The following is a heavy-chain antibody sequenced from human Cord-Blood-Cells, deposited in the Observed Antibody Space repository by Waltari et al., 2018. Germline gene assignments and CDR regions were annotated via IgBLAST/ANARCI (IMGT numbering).Heavy chain of an antibody. D-gene: IGHD2-21*02. CDR2: IIPIFGTA. V-gene: IGHV1-69*01. J-gene: IGHJ3*02. Sequence: QVQLVQSGAEVQKPGSSVKVSCKASGGTFSSSAPSWVWPAPGQGLVWMGEIIPIFGTANYAQKFQGRVTITADESTSTAYMELSSLRSEDTAVYYCASFGGGNSGAFDIWGQGTMVTVSS. CDR3: ASFGGGNSGAFDI. CDR1: GGTFSSSA.